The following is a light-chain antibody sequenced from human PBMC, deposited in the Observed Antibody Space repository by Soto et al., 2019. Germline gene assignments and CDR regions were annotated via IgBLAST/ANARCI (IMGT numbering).Light chain of an antibody. CDR3: QQCGSSPFT. J-gene: IGKJ2*01. V-gene: IGKV3D-20*01. CDR2: DAS. Sequence: EIVLTQSPAPLALSPGERATLSCGASQSVISSYLAWYQQKPGLAPSLLIYDASSRATCIPDRFIVSGSGTDFTLTISRLEPEDFAVYYCQQCGSSPFTFGQGTKLEIK. CDR1: QSVISSY.